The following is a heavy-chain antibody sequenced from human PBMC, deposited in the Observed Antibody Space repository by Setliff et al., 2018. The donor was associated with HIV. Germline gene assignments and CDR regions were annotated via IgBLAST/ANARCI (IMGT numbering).Heavy chain of an antibody. CDR3: ATYADRESNRFDP. J-gene: IGHJ5*02. Sequence: SETLSLTCNVSGGSISSSSYYWGWIRQPPGKGLEWTGSIYYSGSTYFNPSLKSRVTISVDTSKNQISLKLTSVTAADTAVYYCATYADRESNRFDPWGQGILVTVSS. CDR2: IYYSGST. CDR1: GGSISSSSYY. V-gene: IGHV4-39*01. D-gene: IGHD3-10*01.